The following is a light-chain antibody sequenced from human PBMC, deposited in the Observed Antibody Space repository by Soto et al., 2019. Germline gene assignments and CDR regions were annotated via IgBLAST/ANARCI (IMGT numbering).Light chain of an antibody. Sequence: DIQLTQSPSFLSASVGDRVTITCRASQGINNYLAWYQQKPGKAPKLLIYAASTLQSGVPPRFGGSGSGTEFTLTVSSLQPEDFATYYCQQLNSYPFITFDQGTRLEIK. J-gene: IGKJ5*01. V-gene: IGKV1-9*01. CDR3: QQLNSYPFIT. CDR1: QGINNY. CDR2: AAS.